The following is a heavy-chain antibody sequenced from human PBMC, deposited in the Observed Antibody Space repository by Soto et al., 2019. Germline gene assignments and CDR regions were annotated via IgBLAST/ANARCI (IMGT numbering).Heavy chain of an antibody. D-gene: IGHD2-15*01. Sequence: SVKVSCKASGGTFSSYAISWVRQAPGQGLEWMGGIIPIFGTANYAQKFQGRVTITADKSTSTAYMELSSLRSEDTAVYYCARGGGGCSGGSCYPNYYYYYGMDVWGQGTTVTVSS. CDR1: GGTFSSYA. CDR3: ARGGGGCSGGSCYPNYYYYYGMDV. CDR2: IIPIFGTA. V-gene: IGHV1-69*06. J-gene: IGHJ6*02.